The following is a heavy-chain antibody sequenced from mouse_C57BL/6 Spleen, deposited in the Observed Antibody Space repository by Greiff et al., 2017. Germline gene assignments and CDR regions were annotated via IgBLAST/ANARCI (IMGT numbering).Heavy chain of an antibody. Sequence: QVHVKQSGPGLVQPSQSLSITCTVSGFSLTSYGVHWVRQSPGKGLEWLGVIWSGGSTDSNAAFISRLIISKDTSKSQVFFQMNSLQADDTAIYSCAGDDGNLAWFAYWGQGTLVTVSA. CDR1: GFSLTSYG. J-gene: IGHJ3*01. CDR3: AGDDGNLAWFAY. D-gene: IGHD2-1*01. CDR2: IWSGGST. V-gene: IGHV2-2*01.